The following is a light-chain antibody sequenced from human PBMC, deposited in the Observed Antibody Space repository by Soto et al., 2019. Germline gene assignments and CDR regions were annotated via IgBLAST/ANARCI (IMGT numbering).Light chain of an antibody. J-gene: IGKJ5*01. CDR2: GAS. CDR1: QSVSRN. CDR3: QQYSNWPT. V-gene: IGKV3-15*01. Sequence: EIVMTQSPATLSVSPGERATISCRASQSVSRNLAWYQQRPGQAPRLLISGASTRDTGIAARFSGSGSGREVTLTISSLQSEDSARYYCQQYSNWPTFGQGTRREIK.